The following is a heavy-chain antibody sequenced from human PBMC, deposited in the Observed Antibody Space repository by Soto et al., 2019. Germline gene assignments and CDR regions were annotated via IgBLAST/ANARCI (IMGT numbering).Heavy chain of an antibody. CDR2: IYSGGST. CDR1: GFTVSSNY. V-gene: IGHV3-53*01. J-gene: IGHJ6*02. CDR3: ASGSRYYYYGMDV. D-gene: IGHD2-2*03. Sequence: SLRLSCAASGFTVSSNYMSWVRQAPGKGLEWVSVIYSGGSTYYADSVKGRFTISRDNSKNTLYLQMNSLRAEDTAVYYCASGSRYYYYGMDVWGQGTTVTVSS.